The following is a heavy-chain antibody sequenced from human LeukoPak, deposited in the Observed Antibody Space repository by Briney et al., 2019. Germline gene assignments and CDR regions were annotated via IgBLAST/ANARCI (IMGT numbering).Heavy chain of an antibody. V-gene: IGHV1-69*06. CDR3: ASGRGILNRGAFDI. J-gene: IGHJ3*02. CDR2: IIPIFGTA. D-gene: IGHD3-10*01. CDR1: GGTFSSYA. Sequence: SVKVSCKASGGTFSSYAISWVRQAPGQGLEWMGGIIPIFGTANYAQKFQGRVTITAGKSTSTAYMELSSLRSEDTAVYYCASGRGILNRGAFDIWGQGTMVTVSS.